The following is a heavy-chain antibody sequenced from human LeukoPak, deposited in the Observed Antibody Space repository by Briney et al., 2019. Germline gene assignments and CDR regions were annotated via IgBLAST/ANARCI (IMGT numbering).Heavy chain of an antibody. J-gene: IGHJ4*02. CDR1: GFTFSSYA. CDR3: AKDGPQDADGSYYPDYFDY. V-gene: IGHV3-23*01. D-gene: IGHD1-26*01. CDR2: ISGSGGST. Sequence: GGSLRLSCAASGFTFSSYAMSWVRQAPGKGLEWVSAISGSGGSTYYADSVKGRFTISRDNSKNTLYLQMNCLRAEDTAVYYCAKDGPQDADGSYYPDYFDYWGQGTLVTVSS.